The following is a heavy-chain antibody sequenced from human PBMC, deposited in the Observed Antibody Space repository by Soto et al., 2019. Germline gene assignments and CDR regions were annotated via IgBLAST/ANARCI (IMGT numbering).Heavy chain of an antibody. CDR1: GFTFSSYA. CDR3: AREDDSSGYYPPHLLY. Sequence: QVQLVESGGGVVQPGRSLRLSWAASGFTFSSYAMHWVRQAPGKGLEWVAVISYDGSNKYYADSVKGRFTISRDNSKNTLYLQMNSLRAEDTAVYYCAREDDSSGYYPPHLLYWGQGTLVTVSS. D-gene: IGHD3-22*01. CDR2: ISYDGSNK. J-gene: IGHJ4*02. V-gene: IGHV3-30-3*01.